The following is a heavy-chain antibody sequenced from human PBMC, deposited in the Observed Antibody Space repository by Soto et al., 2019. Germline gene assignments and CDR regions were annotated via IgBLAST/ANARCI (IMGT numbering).Heavy chain of an antibody. CDR2: ISSSSSYI. Sequence: VQLVESGGGLVQPGGSLRLSCAASGFTFSSYSMNWVRQAPGKGLEWVSSISSSSSYIYYADSVKGRFTISRDNAKNSLYLQMNSLRAEDTAVYYCASSVRGRNYYMDVWGKGTTVTVSS. CDR3: ASSVRGRNYYMDV. V-gene: IGHV3-21*01. J-gene: IGHJ6*03. D-gene: IGHD3-10*01. CDR1: GFTFSSYS.